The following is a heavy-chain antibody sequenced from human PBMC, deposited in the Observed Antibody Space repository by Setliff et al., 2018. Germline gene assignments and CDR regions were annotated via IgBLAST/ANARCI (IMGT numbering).Heavy chain of an antibody. CDR3: ARSDYGDYFAWDSYGMDV. V-gene: IGHV4-39*07. J-gene: IGHJ6*02. CDR1: GGSISSSSYY. D-gene: IGHD4-17*01. Sequence: SETLSLTCTVSGGSISSSSYYWGWIRQPPGKGLEWIGSISYSGSTYYNPPLKSRVTISVDTSKNQFSLKLSSVTAADTAFYYCARSDYGDYFAWDSYGMDVWGQGTTVTVSS. CDR2: ISYSGST.